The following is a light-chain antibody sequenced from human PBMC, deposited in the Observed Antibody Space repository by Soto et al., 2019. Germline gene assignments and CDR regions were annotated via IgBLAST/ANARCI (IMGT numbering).Light chain of an antibody. J-gene: IGLJ2*01. CDR2: EGS. CDR3: SSYAGDTTSDVV. V-gene: IGLV2-23*01. Sequence: QSALTQPASVSGSPGQSITISCTGTSSDVGSYNLVSWYQQHPGKAPKLLIYEGSKRPSGVSNRFSGSKSGSTASLTVSGRQAEDEADYYCSSYAGDTTSDVVFGGGTKVTVL. CDR1: SSDVGSYNL.